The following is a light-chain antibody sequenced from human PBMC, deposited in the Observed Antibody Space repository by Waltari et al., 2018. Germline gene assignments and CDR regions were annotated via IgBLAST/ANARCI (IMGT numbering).Light chain of an antibody. J-gene: IGLJ2*01. CDR2: EVG. CDR3: SFYTSRRTVI. V-gene: IGLV2-14*02. CDR1: SSDVGNYNL. Sequence: QSALTQPASVSGSPGQSITISCTGTSSDVGNYNLVSWDQQHPGKAPKLMIYEVGPRPSGVSNRFSGSKSGNTASLTISGLATDDEADYYCSFYTSRRTVIFGGGTKLTVL.